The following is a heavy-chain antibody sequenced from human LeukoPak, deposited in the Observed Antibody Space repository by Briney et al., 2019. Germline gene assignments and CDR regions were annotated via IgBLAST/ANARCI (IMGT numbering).Heavy chain of an antibody. Sequence: SETLSLTCTVSGGSISSYYWSWIRQPPGKGLEWIGEINHSGSTNYNPSLKSRVTISVDTSKNQFSLKLSSVTAADTAVYYCARGPPLGPFDYWGQGTLVTVSS. CDR1: GGSISSYY. CDR2: INHSGST. J-gene: IGHJ4*02. D-gene: IGHD1-26*01. V-gene: IGHV4-34*01. CDR3: ARGPPLGPFDY.